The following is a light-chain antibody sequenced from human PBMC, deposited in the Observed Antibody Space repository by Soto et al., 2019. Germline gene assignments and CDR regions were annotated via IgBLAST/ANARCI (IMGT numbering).Light chain of an antibody. CDR3: QQYGLSPRT. J-gene: IGKJ1*01. CDR2: ASS. V-gene: IGKV3-20*01. CDR1: QSVSSSY. Sequence: EIVLTQSPGTLSLSPGERATLSCRAGQSVSSSYLAWYQQKPGQAPRLFIYASSIRATGIPDRFSGSGSGTDFTLTISRLEPEDFAVYYCQQYGLSPRTFGRGTKVEIK.